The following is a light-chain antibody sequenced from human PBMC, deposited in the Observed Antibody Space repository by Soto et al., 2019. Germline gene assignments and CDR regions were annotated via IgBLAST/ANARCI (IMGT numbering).Light chain of an antibody. J-gene: IGLJ1*01. CDR3: QVWDSFNNYV. V-gene: IGLV3-21*02. CDR1: NFGTKT. CDR2: DDS. Sequence: SYELTQPPSVSVAPGQTAKITCGGINFGTKTVHWYQQKPGQAPVLVVYDDSDRPSGIPERFSGSNSGHTATLTISRVEAGDEADYYCQVWDSFNNYVFGTGTKVTVL.